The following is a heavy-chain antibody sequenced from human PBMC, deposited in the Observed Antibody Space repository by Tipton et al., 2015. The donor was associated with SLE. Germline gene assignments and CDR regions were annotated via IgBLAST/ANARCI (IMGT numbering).Heavy chain of an antibody. CDR3: ARAIGRALPMDV. Sequence: TLSLTCAVYGGSFSGYYWSWIRQPPGKGLEWIGEINPSGSANYNPSLKSRVTISVDTSKKQFSLKLSSVTAADTAVFYCARAIGRALPMDVWGKGTTVTVSS. CDR2: INPSGSA. D-gene: IGHD1-26*01. V-gene: IGHV4-34*01. CDR1: GGSFSGYY. J-gene: IGHJ6*03.